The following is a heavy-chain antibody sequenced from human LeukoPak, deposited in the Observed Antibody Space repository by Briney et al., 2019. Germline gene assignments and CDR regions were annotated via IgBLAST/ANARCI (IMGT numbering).Heavy chain of an antibody. CDR3: ARAYVDTAMVYAFDI. CDR2: IYSGGST. D-gene: IGHD5-18*01. V-gene: IGHV3-66*01. J-gene: IGHJ3*02. CDR1: RFTVSSNY. Sequence: GGSLRLSCAASRFTVSSNYMSWVRQAPGKGLEWVSVIYSGGSTYYADSVKGRFTISRDNSKNTLYLQMNSLRAEDTAVYYCARAYVDTAMVYAFDIWGQGTMVTVSS.